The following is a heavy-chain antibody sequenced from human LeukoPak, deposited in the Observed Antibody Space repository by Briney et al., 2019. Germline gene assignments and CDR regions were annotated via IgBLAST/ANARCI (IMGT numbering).Heavy chain of an antibody. CDR1: GYTFTGYY. V-gene: IGHV1-2*06. D-gene: IGHD3/OR15-3a*01. CDR3: ARDKSDFWTPYIDY. J-gene: IGHJ4*02. Sequence: ASVKVSCKASGYTFTGYYMHWVLQAPGQGLEWMGRINPNSGGTNYAQKFQGRVTMTRDTSISTAYMELSRLRSDDTAVYYCARDKSDFWTPYIDYWGQGTLVTVSS. CDR2: INPNSGGT.